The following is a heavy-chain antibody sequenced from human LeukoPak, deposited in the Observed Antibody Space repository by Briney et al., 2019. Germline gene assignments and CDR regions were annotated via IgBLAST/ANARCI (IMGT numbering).Heavy chain of an antibody. Sequence: GGSLRLSCAASGFTFSSYSMNWVRQAPGQGLDWVSSITSRSSYIYYADSVKGRFTISRDNAKNSLYLQMHSLRAEDTAVYYCAKHATYYYDSSGLRYFDYWGQGTLVTVSS. D-gene: IGHD3-22*01. CDR1: GFTFSSYS. J-gene: IGHJ4*02. CDR3: AKHATYYYDSSGLRYFDY. CDR2: ITSRSSYI. V-gene: IGHV3-21*04.